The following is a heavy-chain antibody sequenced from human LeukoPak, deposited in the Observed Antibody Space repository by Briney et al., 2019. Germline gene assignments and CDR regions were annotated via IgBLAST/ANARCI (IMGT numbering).Heavy chain of an antibody. V-gene: IGHV4-39*07. CDR3: ARALADSRGYYLGFDY. CDR2: INYSGST. D-gene: IGHD3-22*01. J-gene: IGHJ4*02. Sequence: SETLSLTCTVSGGSISSSSYYWGWIRQPPGKGLEWIGSINYSGSTYYNPSLKSRVTISVDRSKNQFSLKLSSVTAADTAVYYCARALADSRGYYLGFDYWGQGTPVTVSS. CDR1: GGSISSSSYY.